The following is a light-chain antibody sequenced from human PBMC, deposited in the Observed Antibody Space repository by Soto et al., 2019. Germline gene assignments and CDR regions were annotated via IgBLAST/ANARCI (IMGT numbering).Light chain of an antibody. CDR2: DVS. CDR1: SSDVGGYNY. V-gene: IGLV2-14*01. J-gene: IGLJ2*01. CDR3: SSYTSSSTLGV. Sequence: QSVLTQPASVSGSPGQSITISCTGTSSDVGGYNYVSWYQQHPGKAPKLMIYDVSNRPSGVSNRFSDSKSGNTASLPISGLQAEDEADYYCSSYTSSSTLGVFGGGTELIVL.